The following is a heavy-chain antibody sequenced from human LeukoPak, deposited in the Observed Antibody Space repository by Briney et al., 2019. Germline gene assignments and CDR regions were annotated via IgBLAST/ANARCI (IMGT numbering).Heavy chain of an antibody. CDR2: ISSSGSTM. Sequence: GGSLRLSCAASGFTFSTYEMNWVRQAPGKGLEWVSYISSSGSTMYYADSVKGRFTISRDNAKNSLCLQMNSLRAEDTAVYYCARVRQWPSDYWGHGTLVTVSS. D-gene: IGHD6-19*01. J-gene: IGHJ4*01. CDR3: ARVRQWPSDY. V-gene: IGHV3-48*03. CDR1: GFTFSTYE.